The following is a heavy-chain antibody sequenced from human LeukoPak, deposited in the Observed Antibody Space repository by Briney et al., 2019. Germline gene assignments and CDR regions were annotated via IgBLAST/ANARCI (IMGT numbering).Heavy chain of an antibody. CDR1: GFTFSDSW. Sequence: TGGSLRLSCGTSGFTFSDSWMSWFRQAPGQGLEWVASIKDDGSDKYYLDSVRGRFTISRDNAEDSLHLQLDDLRAEDTAVFYCARHLLRGQNFDYWGQGTLVTVSS. V-gene: IGHV3-7*01. CDR3: ARHLLRGQNFDY. CDR2: IKDDGSDK. J-gene: IGHJ4*02.